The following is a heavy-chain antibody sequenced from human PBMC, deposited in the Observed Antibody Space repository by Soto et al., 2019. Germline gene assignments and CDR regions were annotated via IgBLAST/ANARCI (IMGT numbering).Heavy chain of an antibody. Sequence: PGGSLRLSCAASGFTFSIYSMNWVRQAPGKGLEWVSYISSSGSKIYSADSLKGRFTISRDNAKNSLYLQMNSLRAEDTAVYYCGRDLLAGMDVWGQGTTVTVSS. CDR3: GRDLLAGMDV. CDR2: ISSSGSKI. CDR1: GFTFSIYS. V-gene: IGHV3-48*01. J-gene: IGHJ6*02.